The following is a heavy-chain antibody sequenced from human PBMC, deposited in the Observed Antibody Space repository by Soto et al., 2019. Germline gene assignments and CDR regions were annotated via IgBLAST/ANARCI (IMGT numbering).Heavy chain of an antibody. D-gene: IGHD6-13*01. CDR1: GFTFSSYA. Sequence: GGSLRFSCAASGFTFSSYAMSCVRQAPGKGLEWVSAVSGGGGSTYYADSVKGRFTISRDNSKNTLYLEMNSLRVEDTAVYYCATRQYSSSWYWPLDYWGQGTLVTVSS. CDR3: ATRQYSSSWYWPLDY. V-gene: IGHV3-23*01. CDR2: VSGGGGST. J-gene: IGHJ4*02.